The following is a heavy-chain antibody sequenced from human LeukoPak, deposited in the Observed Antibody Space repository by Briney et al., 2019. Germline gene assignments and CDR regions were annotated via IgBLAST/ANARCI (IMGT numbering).Heavy chain of an antibody. Sequence: ASVKVSCKVSGYTLTELSMHWVRQAPGKGLEWMGGFDPEDGETIYAQKFQGRVTMTEDTSTDTAYMELSSLRSEDTAVYYCAMGIISSSWHYYYYYYMDVWGKGTTVTVSS. CDR2: FDPEDGET. CDR1: GYTLTELS. V-gene: IGHV1-24*01. J-gene: IGHJ6*03. CDR3: AMGIISSSWHYYYYYYMDV. D-gene: IGHD6-13*01.